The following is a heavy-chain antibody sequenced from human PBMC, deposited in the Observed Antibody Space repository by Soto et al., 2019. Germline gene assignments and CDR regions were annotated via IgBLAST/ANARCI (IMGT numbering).Heavy chain of an antibody. CDR2: INPRSGGT. CDR1: GYTFTSHH. CDR3: CSLDYGQWY. J-gene: IGHJ4*02. V-gene: IGHV1-46*03. D-gene: IGHD3-10*01. Sequence: QVQLVQSGAEVKKPGASVKVSCKGSGYTFTSHHMHWVRQVPGEGLDWMGMINPRSGGTNSPQKFQGRVTMTRDTSTSTVYMELSSLRSEDTAVYYCCSLDYGQWYWGQGTLVTVSS.